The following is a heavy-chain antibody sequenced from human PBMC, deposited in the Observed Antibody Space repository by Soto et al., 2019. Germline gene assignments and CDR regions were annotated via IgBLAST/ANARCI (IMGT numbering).Heavy chain of an antibody. CDR3: AGMPYTSGLRFDP. D-gene: IGHD6-19*01. CDR1: GDSYSISTYS. J-gene: IGHJ5*02. Sequence: SETLSLTCNMSGDSYSISTYSWSWIRQPPGKALQWIGFIYQSGVTSYNPSLASRVSISLDRSNNQCSLKLKSVTAADTAVYFCAGMPYTSGLRFDPWGPGTLVTAPQ. V-gene: IGHV4-30-2*01. CDR2: IYQSGVT.